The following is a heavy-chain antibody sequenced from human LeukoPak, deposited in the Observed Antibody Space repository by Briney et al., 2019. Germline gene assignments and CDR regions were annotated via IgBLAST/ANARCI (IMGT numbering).Heavy chain of an antibody. CDR1: GYTFTGYY. D-gene: IGHD6-19*01. CDR2: INPNSGGT. J-gene: IGHJ4*02. Sequence: ASVKVSCKASGYTFTGYYMHWVRQAPGQGLEWMGWINPNSGGTNYAQKFQGRVTMTRDTSISTAYMELSRRSSDATAVYYCASGQWLVSDFDYWGQGTLITVSS. V-gene: IGHV1-2*02. CDR3: ASGQWLVSDFDY.